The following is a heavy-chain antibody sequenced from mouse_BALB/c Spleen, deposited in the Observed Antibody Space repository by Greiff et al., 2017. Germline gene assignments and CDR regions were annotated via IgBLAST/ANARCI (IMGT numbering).Heavy chain of an antibody. D-gene: IGHD1-1*01. V-gene: IGHV3-6*02. CDR3: AREVTTVVALDY. CDR2: ISYDGSN. Sequence: EVKLQESGPGLVKPSQSLSLTCSVTGYSITSGYYWNWIRQFPGNKLEWMGYISYDGSNNYNPSLKNRISITRDTSKNQFFLKLNSVTTEDTATYYCAREVTTVVALDYWGQGTSVTVSS. CDR1: GYSITSGYY. J-gene: IGHJ4*01.